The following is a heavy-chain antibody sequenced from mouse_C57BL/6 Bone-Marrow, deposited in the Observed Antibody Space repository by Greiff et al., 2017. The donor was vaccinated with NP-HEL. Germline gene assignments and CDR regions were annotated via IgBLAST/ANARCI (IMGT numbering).Heavy chain of an antibody. CDR1: GYAFSSSW. J-gene: IGHJ2*01. CDR3: EKGDDYYENCDY. CDR2: LYPGDGDT. D-gene: IGHD2-3*01. Sequence: VQLQQSGPELVKPGASVKISCKASGYAFSSSWMNWVKQRPGKGLEWIGRLYPGDGDTNYKGKFKGKATLTADKSPSTAYMPLRTLTSEDPAVSFGEKGDDYYENCDYWGQGTTLTVSS. V-gene: IGHV1-82*01.